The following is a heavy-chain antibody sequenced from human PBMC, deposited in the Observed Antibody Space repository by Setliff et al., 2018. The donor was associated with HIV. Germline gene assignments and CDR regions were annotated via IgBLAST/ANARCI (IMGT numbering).Heavy chain of an antibody. CDR1: GFTFSSYS. V-gene: IGHV3-21*01. Sequence: GGSLRLSCAASGFTFSSYSMNWVRQAPGKGLEWVSSISSSSSYIYYADSVKGRFSISRDNAKNSLYLQMNNLRAEDTAVYYCARGVGPTRLVYWGRGTLVTVS. J-gene: IGHJ4*02. CDR2: ISSSSSYI. CDR3: ARGVGPTRLVY. D-gene: IGHD1-26*01.